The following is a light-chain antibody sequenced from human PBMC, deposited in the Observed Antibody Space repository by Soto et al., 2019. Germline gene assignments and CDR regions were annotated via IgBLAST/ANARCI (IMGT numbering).Light chain of an antibody. CDR1: QGITSY. Sequence: DIQMTQSPSSLSASVGDRVTITCRASQGITSYLNWYQQKPGKAPKLLIYAASSLQSGVPSRFSGGGSGTDFTLTISTVQPEDFATYYCQPSYSTPPTFGGGTKVEIK. CDR2: AAS. J-gene: IGKJ4*01. V-gene: IGKV1-39*01. CDR3: QPSYSTPPT.